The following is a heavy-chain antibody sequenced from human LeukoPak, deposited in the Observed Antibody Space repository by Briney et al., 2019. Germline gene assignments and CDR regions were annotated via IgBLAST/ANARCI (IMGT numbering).Heavy chain of an antibody. CDR3: ARDNGHDFWPGAFDL. Sequence: GGSLRLSCAASGFTFSSYAMSWVRQAPGKGLEWISYISTTSSPIYYADSVKGRFTTSRDNAKNSVDLQMDSLRAEDTAIYYCARDNGHDFWPGAFDLWGQGTMVTVSS. D-gene: IGHD3-3*01. CDR1: GFTFSSYA. J-gene: IGHJ3*01. V-gene: IGHV3-48*01. CDR2: ISTTSSPI.